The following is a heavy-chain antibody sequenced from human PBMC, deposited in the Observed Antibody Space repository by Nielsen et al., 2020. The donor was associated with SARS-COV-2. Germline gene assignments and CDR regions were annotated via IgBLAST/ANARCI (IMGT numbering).Heavy chain of an antibody. J-gene: IGHJ4*02. Sequence: LETLSLTCTVSDDSINTYYWSWVRKPPGRGLEWIGYIFSFGSPSYNPSLASRVTISIDTSNKQFPLRLTSVTAADAARYYCASHSIQTWLLDNWGQGTLVTVSS. CDR3: ASHSIQTWLLDN. CDR2: IFSFGSP. V-gene: IGHV4-59*08. D-gene: IGHD5-18*01. CDR1: DDSINTYY.